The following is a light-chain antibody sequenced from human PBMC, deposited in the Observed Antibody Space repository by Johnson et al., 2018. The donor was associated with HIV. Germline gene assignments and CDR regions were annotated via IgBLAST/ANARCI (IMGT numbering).Light chain of an antibody. CDR1: SSNIGNNY. J-gene: IGLJ1*01. CDR2: DNN. CDR3: GTLDSTLRAGGYA. Sequence: QSVLTQPPSVSAAPGQKVTISCSGSSSNIGNNYVSWYQQLPGTAPKLLIYDNNKRPSGIPDRFSGSKSGTSATLGITGLQTGDEADYYCGTLDSTLRAGGYAFGTGTKVTVL. V-gene: IGLV1-51*01.